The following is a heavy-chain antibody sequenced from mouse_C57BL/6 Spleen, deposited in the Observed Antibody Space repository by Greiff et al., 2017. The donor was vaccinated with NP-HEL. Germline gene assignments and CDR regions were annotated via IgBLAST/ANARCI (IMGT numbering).Heavy chain of an antibody. J-gene: IGHJ2*01. CDR2: IDPETGGT. D-gene: IGHD1-1*01. Sequence: VQLVESGAELVRPGASVTLSCKASGYTFTDYEMHWVKQTPVHGLEWIGAIDPETGGTACNQKFKGKAILTADKSSSTAYMELRSLTSEDSAVYYCTRSLSTVVAKGNYFDYWGQGTTLTVSS. V-gene: IGHV1-15*01. CDR3: TRSLSTVVAKGNYFDY. CDR1: GYTFTDYE.